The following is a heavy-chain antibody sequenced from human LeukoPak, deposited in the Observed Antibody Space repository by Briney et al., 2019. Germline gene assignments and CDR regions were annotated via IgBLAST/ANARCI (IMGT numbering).Heavy chain of an antibody. CDR3: ARVPGTVVGLSYYYYGMDV. CDR2: IYYSGST. Sequence: PSETLSLTCTVSGGSISSYYWSWIRQPPGKGLEWIGYIYYSGSTNYNPSLKSRVTISVDTSKNQFSLKLSSVTAADTAVYYCARVPGTVVGLSYYYYGMDVWGQGTAVTVSS. J-gene: IGHJ6*02. V-gene: IGHV4-59*01. CDR1: GGSISSYY. D-gene: IGHD6-19*01.